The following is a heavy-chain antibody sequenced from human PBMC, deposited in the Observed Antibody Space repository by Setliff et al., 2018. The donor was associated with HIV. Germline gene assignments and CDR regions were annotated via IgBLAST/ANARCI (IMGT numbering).Heavy chain of an antibody. CDR3: AKGPARTTMIVVVSAFDI. V-gene: IGHV3-48*01. Sequence: PGESLKISCAASGFTFSSYSMNWVRQAPGRGLEWVSFISGNSGAVTYADSVKGRFTISRDISKNTLYLQMNNLSTEDTAVYYCAKGPARTTMIVVVSAFDIWGQGTMVTVSS. J-gene: IGHJ3*02. CDR1: GFTFSSYS. CDR2: ISGNSGAV. D-gene: IGHD3-22*01.